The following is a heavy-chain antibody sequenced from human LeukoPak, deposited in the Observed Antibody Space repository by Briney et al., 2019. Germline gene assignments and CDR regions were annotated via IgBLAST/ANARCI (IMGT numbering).Heavy chain of an antibody. CDR3: TRVGGDRRSAFDI. Sequence: SETLSLTRTGSGGSISRYYWRWMRQPGGRGVDGIGRIYTRWSTNSNPSLKSRATLSVDTSKNQTSLKLSYVTAADTAVHYCTRVGGDRRSAFDIWGHGKIVTVSS. V-gene: IGHV4-4*07. CDR1: GGSISRYY. CDR2: IYTRWST. J-gene: IGHJ3*02. D-gene: IGHD1-14*01.